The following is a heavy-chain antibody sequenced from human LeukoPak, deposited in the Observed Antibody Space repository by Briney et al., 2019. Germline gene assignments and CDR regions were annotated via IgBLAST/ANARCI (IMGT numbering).Heavy chain of an antibody. CDR1: GYTFTSYY. V-gene: IGHV1-69*13. D-gene: IGHD4/OR15-4a*01. CDR3: ARDTGVLSGDAFDI. J-gene: IGHJ3*02. Sequence: ASVKVSCKASGYTFTSYYMHWVRQAPGQGLEWMGGIIPIFGTANYAQKFQGRVTITADESTSTAYMELSSLRSEDTAVYYCARDTGVLSGDAFDIWGQGTMVTVSS. CDR2: IIPIFGTA.